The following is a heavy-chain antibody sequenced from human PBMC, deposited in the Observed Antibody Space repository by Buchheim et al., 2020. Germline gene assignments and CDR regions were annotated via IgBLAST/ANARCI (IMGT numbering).Heavy chain of an antibody. V-gene: IGHV3-7*01. CDR3: ARDMYYYDSSGYNFDY. CDR2: IKQDGSEK. CDR1: GFTFSSYW. J-gene: IGHJ4*02. Sequence: EVQLVESGGGLVQPGGSLRLSCAASGFTFSSYWMSWVRQAPGKGLEWVANIKQDGSEKYYVDSVKGRFTISRDNAQNSLYLQMNSLRAEDTAVYYCARDMYYYDSSGYNFDYWGQGTL. D-gene: IGHD3-22*01.